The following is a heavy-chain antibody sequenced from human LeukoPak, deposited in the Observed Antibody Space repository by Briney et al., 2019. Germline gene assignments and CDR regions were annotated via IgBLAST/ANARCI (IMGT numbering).Heavy chain of an antibody. CDR3: ARKRTYYYGSGSYYNPSLYYYYMDV. D-gene: IGHD3-10*01. V-gene: IGHV4-59*12. J-gene: IGHJ6*03. CDR2: IYYSGST. CDR1: GGSISSYH. Sequence: SETLSLTCTVSGGSISSYHWSWIRQPPGKGLEWIGYIYYSGSTNYNPSLKSRVTISVDTSKNQFSLKLSSVTAADTAVYYCARKRTYYYGSGSYYNPSLYYYYMDVWGKGTTVTVSS.